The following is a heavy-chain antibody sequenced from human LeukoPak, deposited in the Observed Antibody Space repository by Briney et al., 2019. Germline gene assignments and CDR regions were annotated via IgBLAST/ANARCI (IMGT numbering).Heavy chain of an antibody. Sequence: ASVKVSCKASGYTFTGYYMHCVRQAPGQGLEWMGWINPNSGGTNYAQKFQGRVTMTRDTSISTAYMELSRLRSDDTAVYYCAISNYGSGDPAWAYYFDYWGQGTPVTVSS. J-gene: IGHJ4*02. D-gene: IGHD3-10*01. V-gene: IGHV1-2*02. CDR3: AISNYGSGDPAWAYYFDY. CDR2: INPNSGGT. CDR1: GYTFTGYY.